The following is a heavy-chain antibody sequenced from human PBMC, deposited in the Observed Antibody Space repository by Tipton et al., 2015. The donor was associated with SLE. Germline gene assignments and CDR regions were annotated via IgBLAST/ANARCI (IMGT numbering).Heavy chain of an antibody. V-gene: IGHV4-59*08. J-gene: IGHJ4*02. Sequence: TLSLTCTVSGGSVSPYYWGWIRQSPGKGLEWIGTIFYRGNTYYKPSLKSRVTISQDTSKNQFSLTLTSVTAADTAVYYCARHLGAMWLPRSQIDSWGQGTLVTVSS. CDR2: IFYRGNT. CDR3: ARHLGAMWLPRSQIDS. D-gene: IGHD6-19*01. CDR1: GGSVSPYY.